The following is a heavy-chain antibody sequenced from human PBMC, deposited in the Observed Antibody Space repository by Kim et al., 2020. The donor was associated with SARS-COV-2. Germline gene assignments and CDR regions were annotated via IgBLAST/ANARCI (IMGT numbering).Heavy chain of an antibody. J-gene: IGHJ4*02. CDR2: IYYSGST. Sequence: SETLSLTCTVSGGSISSYYWSWIRQPPGKGLEWIGYIYYSGSTNYNPSLKSRVTISVDTSKNQFSLKLSSVTAADTAVYYCARGNDFWSGYDKLNYFDYWGQGTLVTVSS. CDR3: ARGNDFWSGYDKLNYFDY. V-gene: IGHV4-59*01. CDR1: GGSISSYY. D-gene: IGHD3-3*01.